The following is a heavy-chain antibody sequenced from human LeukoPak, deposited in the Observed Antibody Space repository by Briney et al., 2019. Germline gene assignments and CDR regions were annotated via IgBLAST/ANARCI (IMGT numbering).Heavy chain of an antibody. CDR3: ASATQNSGSVFYYMDV. CDR1: GYTSTSYY. CDR2: INPSGGST. V-gene: IGHV1-46*01. Sequence: ASVKVSCKASGYTSTSYYMHWVRQAPGQGLEWMGIINPSGGSTSYAQKFQGRVTMTRDTSTSTVYMELSSLRSEDTAVYYCASATQNSGSVFYYMDVWGKGATVTISS. J-gene: IGHJ6*03. D-gene: IGHD3-10*01.